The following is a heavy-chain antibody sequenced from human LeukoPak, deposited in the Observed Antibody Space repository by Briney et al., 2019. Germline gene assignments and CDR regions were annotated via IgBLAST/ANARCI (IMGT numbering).Heavy chain of an antibody. V-gene: IGHV3-23*01. D-gene: IGHD3-10*01. Sequence: PGGTLRLSCAASGFTFSSYGMSWVRQAPGKGLEWVSAISGSGGSTYYADSVKGRFTISRDNSKNTLYLQMNSLRAEDTAVYYCAKRNTMVRGGPCFDYWGQGILVAVSS. CDR3: AKRNTMVRGGPCFDY. CDR1: GFTFSSYG. CDR2: ISGSGGST. J-gene: IGHJ4*02.